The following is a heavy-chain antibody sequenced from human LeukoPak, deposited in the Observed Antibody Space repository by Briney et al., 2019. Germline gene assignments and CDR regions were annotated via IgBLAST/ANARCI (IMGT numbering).Heavy chain of an antibody. D-gene: IGHD3-22*01. J-gene: IGHJ4*02. V-gene: IGHV3-30*18. CDR3: AKNDISGYYADF. Sequence: VTAISKDGADKYYADSVKGRFTISRDNSKNTVYLQMNSLRPEDTAVYYCAKNDISGYYADFWGQGTLVIVSS. CDR2: ISKDGADK.